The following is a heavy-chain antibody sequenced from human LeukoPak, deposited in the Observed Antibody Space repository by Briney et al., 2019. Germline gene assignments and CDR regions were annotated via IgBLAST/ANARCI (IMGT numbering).Heavy chain of an antibody. CDR3: ATAEHSSGWYLGGVYYYYYMDV. CDR1: GYTFTSYD. J-gene: IGHJ6*03. V-gene: IGHV1-8*03. Sequence: EASVTVSCKASGYTFTSYDINWVRQATGQRLERMGWMNPNSGNTGYAQKFQGRVTITRNTSISTAYMELSSLRSEDTAVYYCATAEHSSGWYLGGVYYYYYMDVWGKGTTVTVSS. D-gene: IGHD6-19*01. CDR2: MNPNSGNT.